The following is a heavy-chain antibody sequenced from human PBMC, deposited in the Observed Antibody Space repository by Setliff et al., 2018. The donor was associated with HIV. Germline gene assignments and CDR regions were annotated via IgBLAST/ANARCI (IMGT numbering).Heavy chain of an antibody. CDR2: INVNNDAT. J-gene: IGHJ5*02. D-gene: IGHD3-16*01. CDR3: ARDPYDTSENPYDP. Sequence: GASVKVSCKASGYTFTSHYIHWVRQAPGQGLEWMGWINVNNDATNYAQKFQGRVSMTRDTSMSTAYMELNRLTFDDTAVYYCARDPYDTSENPYDPWGQGTLVTVSS. CDR1: GYTFTSHY. V-gene: IGHV1-2*02.